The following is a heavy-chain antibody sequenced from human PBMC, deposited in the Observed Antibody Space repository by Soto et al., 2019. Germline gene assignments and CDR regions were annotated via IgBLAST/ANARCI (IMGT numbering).Heavy chain of an antibody. V-gene: IGHV2-26*01. CDR2: IDSSGEK. CDR3: ARRQLAVAVSPWFDP. CDR1: GLSITDSEMG. D-gene: IGHD6-13*01. J-gene: IGHJ5*02. Sequence: QVTLKESGPVLVKPTETLTLRCTVSGLSITDSEMGVSWIRQPPGQPLERLAHIDSSGEKSYRTFLTSRLAISKDTSKSQIALTMTHMDPADTATYYCARRQLAVAVSPWFDPWGQGIPVTVS.